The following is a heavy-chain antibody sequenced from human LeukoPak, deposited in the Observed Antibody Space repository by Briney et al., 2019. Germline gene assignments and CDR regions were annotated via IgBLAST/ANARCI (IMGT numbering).Heavy chain of an antibody. Sequence: SVKVSCKASGFTFSTSAMQWVRQARGQRLEWIGWIVVGSGNTNYAQKFQERVTITRDMTTSTAYMELSSLRSDDTAVYYCAADTLYSGSWGQGTLVTVSS. CDR2: IVVGSGNT. D-gene: IGHD1-26*01. J-gene: IGHJ4*02. CDR3: AADTLYSGS. V-gene: IGHV1-58*02. CDR1: GFTFSTSA.